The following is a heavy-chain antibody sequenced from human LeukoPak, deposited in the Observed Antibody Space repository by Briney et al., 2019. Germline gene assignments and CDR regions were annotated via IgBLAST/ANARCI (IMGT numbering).Heavy chain of an antibody. D-gene: IGHD6-19*01. CDR2: IYYSGST. J-gene: IGHJ5*02. CDR1: GGSISSYY. CDR3: ARERAVAGSNWFDP. V-gene: IGHV4-59*01. Sequence: PSETLPLTCTVSGGSISSYYWSWIRQPPGKGLEWIGYIYYSGSTNYNPSLKSRVTISVDTSKNQFSLKLSSVTAADTAVYYCARERAVAGSNWFDPWGQGTLVTVSS.